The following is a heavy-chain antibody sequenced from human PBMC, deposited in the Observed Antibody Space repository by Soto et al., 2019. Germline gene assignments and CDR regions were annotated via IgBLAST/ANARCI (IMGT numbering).Heavy chain of an antibody. CDR1: GYTFTGYY. CDR2: INPNSGGT. Sequence: GASVKVSCKASGYTFTGYYMHWVRQAPGQGLEWMGWINPNSGGTNYAQKFQGRVTMTRDTSISTAYMELSRLRSDDTAVYYCARDVNCSGGSCYFDAFDIWGQGPMVTVSS. CDR3: ARDVNCSGGSCYFDAFDI. J-gene: IGHJ3*02. D-gene: IGHD2-15*01. V-gene: IGHV1-2*02.